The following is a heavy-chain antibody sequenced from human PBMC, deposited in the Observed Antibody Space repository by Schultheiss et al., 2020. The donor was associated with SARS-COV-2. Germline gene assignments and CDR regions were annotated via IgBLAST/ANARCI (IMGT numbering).Heavy chain of an antibody. Sequence: SGPTLVKPTQTLTLTCTFSGFSLSTSGMCVSWIRQPPGKALEWLARIDWDDDKRYSTSLKSRVTITKDTSKNQVVLTMTNMEPVDTATYYCAHVVRDGYNLEYFQHWGQGTLVTVSS. CDR2: IDWDDDK. CDR3: AHVVRDGYNLEYFQH. CDR1: GFSLSTSGMC. V-gene: IGHV2-70*12. D-gene: IGHD5-24*01. J-gene: IGHJ1*01.